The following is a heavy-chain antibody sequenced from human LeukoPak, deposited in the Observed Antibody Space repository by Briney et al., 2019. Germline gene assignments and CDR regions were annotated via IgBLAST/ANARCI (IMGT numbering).Heavy chain of an antibody. CDR1: DDSVNTYY. J-gene: IGHJ5*02. CDR2: IYNRGST. Sequence: PSETLSLTCIGSDDSVNTYYCSWIRQAPGKGLEWIGYIYNRGSTKYNPSLKSRATISVGTSKNQFSLKLTSVTAADTAVYYCAMSNTVRRPFFDPWGQGTLVTVSS. V-gene: IGHV4-59*02. D-gene: IGHD4-11*01. CDR3: AMSNTVRRPFFDP.